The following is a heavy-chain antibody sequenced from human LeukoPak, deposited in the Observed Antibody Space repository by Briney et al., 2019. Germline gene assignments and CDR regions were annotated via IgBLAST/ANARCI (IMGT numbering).Heavy chain of an antibody. V-gene: IGHV4-31*03. D-gene: IGHD5-24*01. CDR2: YYYSGRT. CDR1: VRSISSGSYY. Sequence: PSQTLSLPCTVSVRSISSGSYYGSWIRQHPGKGLEWIEHYYYSGRTYYNPSLKSRLTISVDASNNQFSLRLSSATAADADVYFCARDRDGYNSLDYWGQGTLVTVSS. CDR3: ARDRDGYNSLDY. J-gene: IGHJ4*02.